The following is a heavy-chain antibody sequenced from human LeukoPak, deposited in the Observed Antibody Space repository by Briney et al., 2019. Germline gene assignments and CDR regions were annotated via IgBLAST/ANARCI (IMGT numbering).Heavy chain of an antibody. CDR2: ISGNSIYI. CDR3: ASFETVAAKPFDY. J-gene: IGHJ4*02. V-gene: IGHV3-21*01. D-gene: IGHD6-19*01. Sequence: GGSLRLSCAASGFTFSSYSMNWVRQAPGKGLEWVSSISGNSIYIYYADSVKGRFTISRDNAKNSLYLQMNSLRVADTAVYYCASFETVAAKPFDYWGQGTLVTVSS. CDR1: GFTFSSYS.